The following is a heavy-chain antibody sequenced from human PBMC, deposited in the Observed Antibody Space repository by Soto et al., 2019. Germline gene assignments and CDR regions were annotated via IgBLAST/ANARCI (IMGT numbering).Heavy chain of an antibody. CDR2: IIPISDTT. J-gene: IGHJ6*02. Sequence: QVQLVQSGAEVKKPGSSVKVSCKASGGTFSSYAISWVRQAPGQGLEWMGGIIPISDTTNSAQKFQGRVTITADDSTSTAYMELSSLRSEDTAVYYCARSQGSSTSLEIYYYYYYGMDVWGQGTTVTVSS. CDR1: GGTFSSYA. V-gene: IGHV1-69*01. D-gene: IGHD2-2*01. CDR3: ARSQGSSTSLEIYYYYYYGMDV.